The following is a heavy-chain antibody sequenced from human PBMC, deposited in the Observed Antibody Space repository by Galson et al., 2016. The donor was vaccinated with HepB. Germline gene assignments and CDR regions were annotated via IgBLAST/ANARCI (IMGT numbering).Heavy chain of an antibody. V-gene: IGHV3-64*02. D-gene: IGHD1-26*01. CDR1: GFDFRTYA. J-gene: IGHJ4*02. Sequence: SLRLSCAVSGFDFRTYAMHWVRQPPGKGLEFVSAISSDESRTYYADSVKGRFTISRDNSKNTLYLQMGGLRAEDMAMYYCARVSSGSYDYWGQGTLVTVSS. CDR2: ISSDESRT. CDR3: ARVSSGSYDY.